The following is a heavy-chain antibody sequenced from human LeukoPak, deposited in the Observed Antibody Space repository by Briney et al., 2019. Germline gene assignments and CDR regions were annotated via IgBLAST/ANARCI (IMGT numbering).Heavy chain of an antibody. D-gene: IGHD6-19*01. CDR2: ISYDGSNK. V-gene: IGHV3-30*19. J-gene: IGHJ4*02. Sequence: PGGSLRLSCAASGFTFSSYGMHWVRQAPGKGLEWVAVISYDGSNKYYADSVKGRFTISRDNSKNTLYLQMNSLRAEDTAVYYCASPSLESSGCPPGDYWGQGTLVTVSS. CDR3: ASPSLESSGCPPGDY. CDR1: GFTFSSYG.